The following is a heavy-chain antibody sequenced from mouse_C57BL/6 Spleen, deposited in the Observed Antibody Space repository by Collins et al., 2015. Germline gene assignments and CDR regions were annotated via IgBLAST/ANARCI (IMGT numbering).Heavy chain of an antibody. D-gene: IGHD1-1*01. V-gene: IGHV1-75*01. CDR3: ANYYGSSYWYFDV. CDR2: IFPGSGST. Sequence: QRPGQGLEWIGWIFPGSGSTFYNEKFKGRATLTVDKSSSTAYMFLSSLTSEDSAVYFCANYYGSSYWYFDVWGTGTTVTVSS. J-gene: IGHJ1*03.